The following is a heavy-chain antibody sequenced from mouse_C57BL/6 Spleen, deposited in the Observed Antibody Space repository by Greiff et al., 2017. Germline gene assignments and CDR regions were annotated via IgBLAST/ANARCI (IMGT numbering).Heavy chain of an antibody. J-gene: IGHJ4*01. CDR2: IDPSDSYT. CDR3: ARGGITTVVGDAMDY. V-gene: IGHV1-69*01. CDR1: GYTFTSYW. D-gene: IGHD1-1*01. Sequence: QVQLKQPGAELVMPGASVKLSCKASGYTFTSYWMHWVKQRPGQGLEWIGEIDPSDSYTNYNQKFKGKSTLTVDKSSSTAYMQLSSLTSEDSAVYYCARGGITTVVGDAMDYWGQGTSVTVSS.